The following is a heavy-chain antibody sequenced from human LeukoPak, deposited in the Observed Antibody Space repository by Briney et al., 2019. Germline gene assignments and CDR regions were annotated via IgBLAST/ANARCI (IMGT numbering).Heavy chain of an antibody. CDR2: IDPNGGST. V-gene: IGHV1-46*01. J-gene: IGHJ4*02. CDR3: ARGFSYACDY. CDR1: GYSFTTFY. Sequence: ASVKVSCKASGYSFTTFYIYWVRQAPGQGLEWMGRIDPNGGSTSYAQKFQGRVTMTRDTSTSTVYMELSSLRSDDTAIYYCARGFSYACDYWGQGTLVTVS. D-gene: IGHD5-18*01.